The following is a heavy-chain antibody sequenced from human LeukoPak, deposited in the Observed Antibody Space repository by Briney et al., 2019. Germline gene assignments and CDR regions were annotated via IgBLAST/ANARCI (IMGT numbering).Heavy chain of an antibody. CDR2: ISYDGSNK. CDR1: GFTFSSYA. J-gene: IGHJ2*01. V-gene: IGHV3-30*07. Sequence: GGSLRLSCAASGFTFSSYAMHWVRQAPGKGLEWVAVISYDGSNKYYADSVKGRFTISRDNSKNTLYLQMNSLRAEDTAVYYCAKDVTAMGPYWYFDLWGRGTLVTVSS. CDR3: AKDVTAMGPYWYFDL. D-gene: IGHD5-18*01.